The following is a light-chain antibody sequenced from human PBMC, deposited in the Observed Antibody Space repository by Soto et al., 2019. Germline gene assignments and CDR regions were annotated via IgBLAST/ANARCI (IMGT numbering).Light chain of an antibody. CDR2: LGS. V-gene: IGKV2-28*01. Sequence: DIVMTQSPLSLPVTPGEPASISCRSSQSLLHSNGYNYLDWYLQKPGQSPQLLIYLGSNRASGDPDRFSGSGLGTDFTLKISRVEAEDVGVYYCMQALQTPQYTFGQGTKLEIK. CDR1: QSLLHSNGYNY. J-gene: IGKJ2*01. CDR3: MQALQTPQYT.